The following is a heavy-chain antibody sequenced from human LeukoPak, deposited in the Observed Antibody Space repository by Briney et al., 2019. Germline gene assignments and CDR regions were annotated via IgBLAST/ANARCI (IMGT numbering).Heavy chain of an antibody. D-gene: IGHD2-2*01. CDR1: GYTFTGYY. CDR3: ARGRDIVVVPAATTWTFVY. V-gene: IGHV1-2*02. Sequence: ASVKVSCKASGYTFTGYYMHWVRQAPGQGLEWMGWINANSGGTNYAQKFQGRVTMTRDTSISTAYMELSRLRSDDTAVYYCARGRDIVVVPAATTWTFVYWGEGTLVTVSS. CDR2: INANSGGT. J-gene: IGHJ4*02.